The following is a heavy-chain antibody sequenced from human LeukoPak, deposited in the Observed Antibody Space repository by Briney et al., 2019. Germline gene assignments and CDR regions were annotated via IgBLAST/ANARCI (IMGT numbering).Heavy chain of an antibody. CDR1: GFTFSSYG. Sequence: GGSLRLSCAASGFTFSSYGMHWVRQAPGKGLEWVAFIRYDGSNKYYADSVKGRFTISRDNSKNTLYLQMNSLRAEDTAVYYCAKANQRGTYFASGSIHSAVDYWGQGTLVTVSS. V-gene: IGHV3-30*02. CDR3: AKANQRGTYFASGSIHSAVDY. D-gene: IGHD3-10*01. CDR2: IRYDGSNK. J-gene: IGHJ4*02.